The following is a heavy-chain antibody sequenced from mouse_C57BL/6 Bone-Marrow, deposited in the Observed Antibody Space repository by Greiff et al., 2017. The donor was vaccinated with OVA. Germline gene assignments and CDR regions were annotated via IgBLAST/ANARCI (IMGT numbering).Heavy chain of an antibody. Sequence: VMLVESGAELARPGASVKLSCKASGYTFTSYGISWVKQRTGQGLEWIGEIYPRSGNTYYNEKFKGKATLTADKSSSTAYMELRSLTSEDSAVYFCARAIYYGNWYFDVWGTGTTVTVSS. CDR1: GYTFTSYG. D-gene: IGHD2-1*01. CDR2: IYPRSGNT. CDR3: ARAIYYGNWYFDV. J-gene: IGHJ1*03. V-gene: IGHV1-81*01.